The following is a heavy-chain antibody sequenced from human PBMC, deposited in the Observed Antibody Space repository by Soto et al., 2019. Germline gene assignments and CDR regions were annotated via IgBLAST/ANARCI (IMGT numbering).Heavy chain of an antibody. CDR3: ARDVEYSTSLCEH. J-gene: IGHJ4*02. CDR1: GYTFTNHG. V-gene: IGHV1-18*04. Sequence: QVQMKQSGGEVKKPGASVKVSCKTSGYTFTNHGVNWVRQAPGQGLGWLGYISGYNGETDYDQKFQYRFTMSIDKTTNTVVMELRNLRSDDSAVYYCARDVEYSTSLCEHWGQGTPVIVS. D-gene: IGHD4-4*01. CDR2: ISGYNGET.